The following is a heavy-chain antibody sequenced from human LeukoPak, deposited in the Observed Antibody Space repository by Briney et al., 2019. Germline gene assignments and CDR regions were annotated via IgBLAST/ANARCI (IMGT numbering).Heavy chain of an antibody. V-gene: IGHV4-34*01. CDR2: INHSGST. Sequence: SETLSLTRAVYGGSFSGYYWSWIRQPPGKGLEWIGEINHSGSTNYNPSLKSRVTISVDTSKNQFSLKLSSVTAADTAVYYCARLGTTRAYWGQGTLVTVSS. CDR1: GGSFSGYY. J-gene: IGHJ4*02. D-gene: IGHD1-14*01. CDR3: ARLGTTRAY.